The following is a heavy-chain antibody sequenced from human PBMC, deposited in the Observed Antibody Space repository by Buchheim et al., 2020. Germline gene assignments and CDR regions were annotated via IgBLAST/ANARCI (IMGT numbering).Heavy chain of an antibody. Sequence: QVQLQESGPGLVKPSGTLSLTCAVSGGSITSSHWWTWVRQPPGKGLEWIGEIYHTGSTNYRPSLASRVTLLVDRSTKQSPLTLRSVTAADTGFYYCARDPSSSATFDSWGQGTL. CDR3: ARDPSSSATFDS. CDR2: IYHTGST. CDR1: GGSITSSHW. V-gene: IGHV4-4*02. J-gene: IGHJ5*01. D-gene: IGHD2-2*01.